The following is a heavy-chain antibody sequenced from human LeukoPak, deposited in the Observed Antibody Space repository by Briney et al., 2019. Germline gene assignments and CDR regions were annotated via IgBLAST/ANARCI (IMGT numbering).Heavy chain of an antibody. Sequence: SETLSLTCSVSGGSMNSYYWSWIRQSPGKGLEWIGYIYYSGSTNYDPYLKSRVTISVDTTKNQFSLKLSSVTAADTAVYYCAGAGGYGGSLAYWGQGALVTVSS. CDR3: AGAGGYGGSLAY. J-gene: IGHJ4*02. V-gene: IGHV4-59*01. CDR2: IYYSGST. CDR1: GGSMNSYY. D-gene: IGHD5-18*01.